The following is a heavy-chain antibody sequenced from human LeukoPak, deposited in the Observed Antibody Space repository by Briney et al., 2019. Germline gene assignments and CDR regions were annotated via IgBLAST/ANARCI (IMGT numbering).Heavy chain of an antibody. D-gene: IGHD4-17*01. V-gene: IGHV3-21*01. J-gene: IGHJ4*02. CDR3: ARMPHYGDLNYSFDY. Sequence: GGSLRLSCAASGFTFSSYAMSWVRQAPGKGLEWVSSISGSGTYIYHADSVKGRFTISRDNAKNSLYLQMNSLRAEDTAVYYCARMPHYGDLNYSFDYWGQGTLVTVSS. CDR2: ISGSGTYI. CDR1: GFTFSSYA.